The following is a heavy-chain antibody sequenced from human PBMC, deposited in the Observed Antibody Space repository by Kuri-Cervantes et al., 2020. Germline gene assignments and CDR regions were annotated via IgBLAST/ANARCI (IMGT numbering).Heavy chain of an antibody. CDR1: GGSISSSSYY. J-gene: IGHJ4*02. CDR2: IYYSGST. D-gene: IGHD5-18*01. CDR3: ASIGYSYGFSGFDY. V-gene: IGHV4-39*07. Sequence: GSLRLSCTVSGGSISSSSYYWGWIRQPPGKGLEWIGSIYYSGSTYYNPSLKSRVTISVDTSKNQFSLKLSSVTAADTAVYYCASIGYSYGFSGFDYWGQGTLVTVSS.